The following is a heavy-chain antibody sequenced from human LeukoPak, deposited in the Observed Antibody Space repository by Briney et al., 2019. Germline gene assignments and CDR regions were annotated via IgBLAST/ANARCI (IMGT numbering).Heavy chain of an antibody. V-gene: IGHV3-21*04. Sequence: GGSLRLSCAASGFTFSTYSMNWVRQAPGKGLEWVSSISSSSSYIYYADSVKGRFTISRDNAKNSLYLQMNSLRAEDMALYYCAKGGGGRLIYYYYMDVWGKGTTVTVSS. CDR1: GFTFSTYS. D-gene: IGHD3-16*01. CDR3: AKGGGGRLIYYYYMDV. J-gene: IGHJ6*03. CDR2: ISSSSSYI.